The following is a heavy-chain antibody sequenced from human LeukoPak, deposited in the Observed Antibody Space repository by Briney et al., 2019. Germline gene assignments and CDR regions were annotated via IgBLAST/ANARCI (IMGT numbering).Heavy chain of an antibody. CDR2: IIPTFGTA. D-gene: IGHD3-10*01. CDR1: GYTFTSYA. CDR3: ARDLAMVRGARYRPYKWFDP. J-gene: IGHJ5*02. Sequence: SVKVSCKASGYTFTSYAIIWVRQAPGQGLEWMGGIIPTFGTAAYAKKFQGRVTISADESTSTAYMELSSLTSEDTAVYYCARDLAMVRGARYRPYKWFDPWGQGTLVTVSS. V-gene: IGHV1-69*13.